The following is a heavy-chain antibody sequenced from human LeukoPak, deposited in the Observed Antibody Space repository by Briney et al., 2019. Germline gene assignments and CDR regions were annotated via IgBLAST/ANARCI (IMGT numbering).Heavy chain of an antibody. CDR2: MNPNSGNT. CDR3: ARVEMATIPYFDY. Sequence: GASVKVSCKASGYTFTSYDINWVRQATGQGLEWMGWMNPNSGNTGYAQKFQGRVTMTRNTSISTAYMELSSLRSEDTAVYYCARVEMATIPYFDYWGQGTLVTVSS. CDR1: GYTFTSYD. V-gene: IGHV1-8*01. D-gene: IGHD5-24*01. J-gene: IGHJ4*02.